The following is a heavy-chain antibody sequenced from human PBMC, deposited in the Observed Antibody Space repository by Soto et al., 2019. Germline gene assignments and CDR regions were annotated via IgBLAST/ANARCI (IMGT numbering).Heavy chain of an antibody. D-gene: IGHD2-8*01. J-gene: IGHJ4*02. V-gene: IGHV4-4*02. CDR1: GASLTSRDW. CDR3: SIPDAGDFHY. CDR2: VSHSGST. Sequence: PSYSRSLTCAAYGASLTSRDWWSRVRQPAGKGLESLGAVSHSGSTYYNPSLRRRVAISVDTAQNLFALTLTSVTAADTAVYYCSIPDAGDFHYWGQGALVTVAS.